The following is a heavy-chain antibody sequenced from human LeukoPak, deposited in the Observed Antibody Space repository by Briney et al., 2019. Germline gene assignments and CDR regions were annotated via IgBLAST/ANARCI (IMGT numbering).Heavy chain of an antibody. D-gene: IGHD1-26*01. V-gene: IGHV3-15*01. J-gene: IGHJ6*02. Sequence: GGSLRLSCAASGFTFSNFWMSWVRQAPGKGLEWVGRIKSKTDGGTTDYAAPVKGRFTISRDDSKNTLYLQMNSLKTEDTAVYYCTTDLWELLPYYYGMDVWGQGTTVTVSS. CDR2: IKSKTDGGTT. CDR3: TTDLWELLPYYYGMDV. CDR1: GFTFSNFW.